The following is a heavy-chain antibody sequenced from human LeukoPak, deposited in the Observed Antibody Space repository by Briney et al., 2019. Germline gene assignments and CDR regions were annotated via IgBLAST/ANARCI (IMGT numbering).Heavy chain of an antibody. Sequence: GGSLRLSCAASGFTFSTYWMSWVRQAPGKGLEWVANINQDGSEKYYVDSVKGRFTISRDYAKNSLYLQMNSLRVEDTALYYCATYWDGNFDSWGQGTLVIVSS. V-gene: IGHV3-7*01. CDR3: ATYWDGNFDS. CDR1: GFTFSTYW. CDR2: INQDGSEK. D-gene: IGHD1-14*01. J-gene: IGHJ4*02.